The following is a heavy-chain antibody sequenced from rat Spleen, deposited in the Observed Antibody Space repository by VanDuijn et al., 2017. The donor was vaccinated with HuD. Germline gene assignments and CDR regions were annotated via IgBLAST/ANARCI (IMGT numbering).Heavy chain of an antibody. D-gene: IGHD1-10*01. J-gene: IGHJ2*01. CDR3: VRRRGQVYNNYFDY. CDR1: GYSITSNY. Sequence: EVQLQESGPGLVKPSQSLSLTCSVTGYSITSNYWGWIRKFPGNKMEWMAYISYSGSTGFNPSLKSRISITRDTSKNQFFLQLNSVITEDTATYYCVRRRGQVYNNYFDYWGQGVMVTVSS. CDR2: ISYSGST. V-gene: IGHV3-1*01.